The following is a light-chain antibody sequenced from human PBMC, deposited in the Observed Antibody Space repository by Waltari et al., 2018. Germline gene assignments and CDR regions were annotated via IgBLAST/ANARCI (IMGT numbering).Light chain of an antibody. CDR1: QSISSW. CDR2: KAS. CDR3: QQYNSYVYT. V-gene: IGKV1-5*03. J-gene: IGKJ2*01. Sequence: DIQMTQSPSTLSASVGDRVTITCRASQSISSWLAWYPQKPGKAPKLLIYKASSLESGVPSRFSGSGSGTEFTLTISSLQPDDFATYYCQQYNSYVYTFGQGTKLEIK.